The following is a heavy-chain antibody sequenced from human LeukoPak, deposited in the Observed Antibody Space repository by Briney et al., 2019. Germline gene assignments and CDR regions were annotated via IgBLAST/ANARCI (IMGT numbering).Heavy chain of an antibody. CDR3: ATDSSGYYPRGPYY. CDR1: GFTFSGSA. J-gene: IGHJ4*02. D-gene: IGHD3-22*01. Sequence: PGGSLRLSCAASGFTFSGSAMHWVRQASGKGLEWVGRIRSKANSYATAYAASVKGRFTISRDDSKNTAYLQMNSLRAEDTAVYYCATDSSGYYPRGPYYWGQGTLVTVSS. V-gene: IGHV3-73*01. CDR2: IRSKANSYAT.